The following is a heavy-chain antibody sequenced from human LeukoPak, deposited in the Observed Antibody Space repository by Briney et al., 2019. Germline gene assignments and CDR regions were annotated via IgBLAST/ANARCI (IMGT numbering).Heavy chain of an antibody. V-gene: IGHV1-18*04. J-gene: IGHJ4*02. D-gene: IGHD3-10*01. CDR1: GYTFTSYY. CDR3: ARGSTMVRGVIIRSVYFDY. Sequence: ASVKVSCKASGYTFTSYYMHWVRQAPGQGLEWMGGIIPIFGTANYAQKLQGRVTMTTDTSTSTAYMELRSLRSDDTAVYYCARGSTMVRGVIIRSVYFDYWGQGTLVTVSS. CDR2: IIPIFGTA.